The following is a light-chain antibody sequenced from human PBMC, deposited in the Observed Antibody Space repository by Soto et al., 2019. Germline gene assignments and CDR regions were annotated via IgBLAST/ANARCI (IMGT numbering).Light chain of an antibody. J-gene: IGKJ4*01. Sequence: DIQLTQSPSFLSASVGDRVTITCRASQGISSYLAWYQKKPGKAPKLLIYAASTLQSGVPSRFSGSGSGTEFNLTISRLQTEDFATYYCQQLNSYPQTFGGGTKVDIK. CDR1: QGISSY. CDR3: QQLNSYPQT. CDR2: AAS. V-gene: IGKV1-9*01.